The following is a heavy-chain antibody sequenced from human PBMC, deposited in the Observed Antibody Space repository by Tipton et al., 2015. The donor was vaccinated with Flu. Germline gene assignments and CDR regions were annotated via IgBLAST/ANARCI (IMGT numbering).Heavy chain of an antibody. CDR2: IYWSGNSV. J-gene: IGHJ6*02. D-gene: IGHD6-13*01. Sequence: SLRLSCAASGFTFDEYPMHWVRQAPGKGLEWVSGIYWSGNSVDYADSVRGRFTVSRDNGKNTLSLQMNSLRPEDTALYYCAKDRSPSSSMDYSYCPAMGAWGQGTTVSVSS. CDR1: GFTFDEYP. V-gene: IGHV3-9*01. CDR3: AKDRSPSSSMDYSYCPAMGA.